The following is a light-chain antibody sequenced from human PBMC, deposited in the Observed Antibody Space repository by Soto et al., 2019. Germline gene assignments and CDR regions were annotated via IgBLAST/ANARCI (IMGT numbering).Light chain of an antibody. V-gene: IGKV1-39*01. CDR2: AAS. CDR1: QSISSY. J-gene: IGKJ4*01. CDR3: QQSYSTPLT. Sequence: DVQRTQARSSLSAGVGVRVSITCRASQSISSYLNWYQQKPGKAPKLLIYAASSLQSGVPSRFTASGSGTDFTLTISSLQPEDFAPYYCQQSYSTPLTFGGGTKLDIK.